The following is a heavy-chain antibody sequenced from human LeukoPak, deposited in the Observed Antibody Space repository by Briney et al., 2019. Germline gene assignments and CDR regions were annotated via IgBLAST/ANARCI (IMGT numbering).Heavy chain of an antibody. CDR2: IGTACDT. D-gene: IGHD2-2*01. Sequence: WGSLRLSCVASGFSISTYDKFWVRQPTPKGLELVSVIGTACDTYYPDSVKYQFTISIDNVRNSLYLQMINLRAGDTAIYYCARAGKEYQFHGMDGWGQGSTVTDSS. CDR3: ARAGKEYQFHGMDG. CDR1: GFSISTYD. V-gene: IGHV3-13*01. J-gene: IGHJ6*02.